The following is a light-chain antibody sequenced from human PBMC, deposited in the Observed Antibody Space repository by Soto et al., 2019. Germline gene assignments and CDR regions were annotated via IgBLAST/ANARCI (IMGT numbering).Light chain of an antibody. J-gene: IGKJ1*01. CDR3: HQYGSSSWT. CDR1: QSVSSSY. CDR2: GAS. V-gene: IGKV3-20*01. Sequence: EIVLTQSPGTLSLSPGERATLSCRASQSVSSSYLAWYQQKLGQAPRLLIYGASSRATGIPDRFSGSGSGTDFTLTISRLETEDFAVYYCHQYGSSSWTFGQGTKVEIK.